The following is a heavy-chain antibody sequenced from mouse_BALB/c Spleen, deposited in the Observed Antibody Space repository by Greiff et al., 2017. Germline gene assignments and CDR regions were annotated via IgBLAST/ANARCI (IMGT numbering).Heavy chain of an antibody. CDR1: GYTFTSYW. CDR3: ARGLHYAMDY. CDR2: IYPGDGDT. Sequence: VQLQQSGAELARPGASVKLSCKASGYTFTSYWMQWVKQRPGQGLEWIGAIYPGDGDTRYTQKFKGKATLTADKSSSTAYMQLSSLASEDSAVYYCARGLHYAMDYWGQGTSVTVSS. J-gene: IGHJ4*01. D-gene: IGHD6-1*01. V-gene: IGHV1-87*01.